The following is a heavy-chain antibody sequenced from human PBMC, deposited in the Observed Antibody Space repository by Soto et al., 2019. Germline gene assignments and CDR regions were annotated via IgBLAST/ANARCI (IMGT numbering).Heavy chain of an antibody. Sequence: EVQLVASGGGLVKPGGSLTLSCRASGFTFITYIMHWVRQAPGKGLERVASMGGVTDYINYADSVKGRFNISRDNAEKSLFLQMNSLRVDDTAVYYCVREVDLTAHRREFYRGMDVWGQGTTVTVSS. CDR1: GFTFITYI. V-gene: IGHV3-21*01. D-gene: IGHD3-10*01. CDR2: MGGVTDYI. CDR3: VREVDLTAHRREFYRGMDV. J-gene: IGHJ6*02.